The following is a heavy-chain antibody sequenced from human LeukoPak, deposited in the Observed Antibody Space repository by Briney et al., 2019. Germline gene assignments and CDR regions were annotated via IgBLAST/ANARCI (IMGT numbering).Heavy chain of an antibody. CDR1: GYTFTDNG. V-gene: IGHV5-51*01. CDR3: ERRNSLLEVDQYDSSGYYSSAFDM. Sequence: GESLKISCKTSGYTFTDNGIGWVRQRPGEGLEWMGIVYPHDSDTRYSTSFQGQVTISAGKSISTASLQWSSLKASDTAMYYCERRNSLLEVDQYDSSGYYSSAFDMWGQGTMVTVSS. D-gene: IGHD3-22*01. J-gene: IGHJ3*02. CDR2: VYPHDSDT.